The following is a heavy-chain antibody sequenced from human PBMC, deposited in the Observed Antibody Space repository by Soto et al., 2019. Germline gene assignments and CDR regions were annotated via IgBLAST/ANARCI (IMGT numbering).Heavy chain of an antibody. V-gene: IGHV3-21*02. CDR1: GFTLTSYS. CDR2: ISSSSSHI. D-gene: IGHD3-10*01. J-gene: IGHJ6*02. Sequence: EVQLVESGGGLGKPGGSLRLSCAASGFTLTSYSMNWVRQAPGKGLEWVSSISSSSSHIYYADSVKGRFTISRDNARNSVYLQMNSLRAEDTAVYYCVRERGLSSFYGMDVWGQGTTVTVSS. CDR3: VRERGLSSFYGMDV.